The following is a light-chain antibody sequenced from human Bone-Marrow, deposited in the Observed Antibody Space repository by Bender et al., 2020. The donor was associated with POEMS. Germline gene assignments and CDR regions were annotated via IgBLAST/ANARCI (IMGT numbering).Light chain of an antibody. CDR1: GSNIGGYP. Sequence: QSVLTQPPSVSGTPGQRVTISCSGSGSNIGGYPVNWYQQLPGTAPRLLIYTNNERPSGVPDRFSGSKSDNTASLTISGLQVEDEADYHCCSYAGSRTTVFGGGTKLTVL. CDR2: TNN. V-gene: IGLV1-44*01. CDR3: CSYAGSRTTV. J-gene: IGLJ2*01.